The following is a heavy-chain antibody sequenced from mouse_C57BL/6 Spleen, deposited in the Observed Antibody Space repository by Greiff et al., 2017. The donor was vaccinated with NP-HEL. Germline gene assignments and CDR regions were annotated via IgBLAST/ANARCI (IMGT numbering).Heavy chain of an antibody. D-gene: IGHD6-5*01. CDR2: INPSSGYT. CDR1: GYTFTSYT. V-gene: IGHV1-4*01. J-gene: IGHJ4*01. CDR3: TRVDYDYAMDY. Sequence: VNVVESGAELARPGASVKMSCKASGYTFTSYTMHWVNQRPGQGLEWIGYINPSSGYTKYTPKFKDKATLTADKSSSTAYLQLSSLTSEDSAVYYCTRVDYDYAMDYWGKGTSVTVSS.